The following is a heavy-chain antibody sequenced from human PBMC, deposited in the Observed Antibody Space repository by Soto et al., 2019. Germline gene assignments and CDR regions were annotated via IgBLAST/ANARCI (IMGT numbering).Heavy chain of an antibody. Sequence: ASVKVSCKASGYTFTSYDINWVRQATGQGLEWMGWMNPNSGNTGYAQKFQGWVTMTRDTSISTAYMELSRLRSDDTAVYYCARDRSIAARSTYYYYYGMDVWGQGTTVTVS. D-gene: IGHD6-6*01. CDR3: ARDRSIAARSTYYYYYGMDV. J-gene: IGHJ6*02. V-gene: IGHV1-8*01. CDR1: GYTFTSYD. CDR2: MNPNSGNT.